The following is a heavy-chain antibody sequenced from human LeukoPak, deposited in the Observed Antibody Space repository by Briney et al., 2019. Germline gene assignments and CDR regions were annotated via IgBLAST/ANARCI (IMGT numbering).Heavy chain of an antibody. Sequence: PGGSPRLSCAASGFTFSSYAMSWVRQAPGKGLEWVSAISGSGGSTYYADSVKGRFTISRDNSKNTLYLQMNSLRAEDTAVYYCAKGNYGSGSYFDYWGQGTLVTVSS. CDR3: AKGNYGSGSYFDY. D-gene: IGHD3-10*01. J-gene: IGHJ4*02. CDR1: GFTFSSYA. CDR2: ISGSGGST. V-gene: IGHV3-23*01.